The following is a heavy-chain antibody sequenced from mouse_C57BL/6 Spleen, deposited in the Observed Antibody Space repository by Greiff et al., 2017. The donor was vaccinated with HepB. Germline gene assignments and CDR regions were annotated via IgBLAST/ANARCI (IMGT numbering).Heavy chain of an antibody. D-gene: IGHD2-5*01. Sequence: EVMLVESGGGLVKPGGSLKLSCAASGFTFSSYAMSWVRQTPEKRLEWVATISDGGSYTYYTDNVKGRFTISRDNAKNNLYLKMSHLKSEDTAMYYCARDRWPYSNYGYFDVWGTGTTVTVSS. CDR1: GFTFSSYA. J-gene: IGHJ1*03. CDR2: ISDGGSYT. CDR3: ARDRWPYSNYGYFDV. V-gene: IGHV5-4*01.